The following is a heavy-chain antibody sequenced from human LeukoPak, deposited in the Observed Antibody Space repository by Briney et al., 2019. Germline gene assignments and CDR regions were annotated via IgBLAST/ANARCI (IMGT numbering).Heavy chain of an antibody. V-gene: IGHV3-21*01. D-gene: IGHD6-13*01. CDR1: GFTFSSYS. CDR2: ISSSSSYI. J-gene: IGHJ4*02. Sequence: GGSLRLSCAASGFTFSSYSMTWVRQAPGKGLEWVSSISSSSSYIYYADSVKGRFTISRDNAKNSLYLQMNSLRAEDTAVYHCARSPYSSSWYADYWGQGTLVTVSS. CDR3: ARSPYSSSWYADY.